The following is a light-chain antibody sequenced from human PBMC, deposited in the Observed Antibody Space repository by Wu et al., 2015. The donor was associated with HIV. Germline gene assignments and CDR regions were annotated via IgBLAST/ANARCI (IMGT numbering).Light chain of an antibody. CDR3: QQYGRSPPWT. Sequence: EIVLTQSPGTLSLSPGEGATLSCRASQSVNSNYLAWYQQKPGQAPRLLIYGASSRATGIPDRFSGSGSGTDFTLTVSRLEPEDFAVYFCQQYGRSPPWTFGRRTKVEIK. CDR2: GAS. CDR1: QSVNSNY. J-gene: IGKJ1*01. V-gene: IGKV3-20*01.